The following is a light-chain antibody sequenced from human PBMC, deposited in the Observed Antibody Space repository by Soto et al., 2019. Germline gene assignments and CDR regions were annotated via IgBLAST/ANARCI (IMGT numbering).Light chain of an antibody. J-gene: IGKJ1*01. V-gene: IGKV3-20*01. CDR2: GAS. CDR3: QQYGSSSWT. CDR1: QSVGSNY. Sequence: IVLTKSRGTLSMSPGERATRSRRASQSVGSNYLAWYQQKPGQAPRILIFGASGRATGIPDRFSGSGSGTDFTLTISRLEPEDFAVYYCQQYGSSSWTFDQGSNV.